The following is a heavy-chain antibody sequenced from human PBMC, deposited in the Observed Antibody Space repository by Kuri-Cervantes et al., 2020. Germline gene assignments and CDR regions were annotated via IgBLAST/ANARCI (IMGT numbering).Heavy chain of an antibody. CDR2: IYHSGST. Sequence: SETLSLTCAVSGGSISSGGYSWSWIRQPPGKGLEWIGYIYHSGSTYYNPSLKSRVTISVDTSKNQFSLKLSSVTAADTAVYYCARRGREGATLDYWGQGTLVTVSS. V-gene: IGHV4-30-2*01. J-gene: IGHJ4*02. CDR3: ARRGREGATLDY. D-gene: IGHD1-26*01. CDR1: GGSISSGGYS.